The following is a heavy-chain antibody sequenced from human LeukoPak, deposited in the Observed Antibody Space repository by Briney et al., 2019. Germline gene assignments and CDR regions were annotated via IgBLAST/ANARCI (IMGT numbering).Heavy chain of an antibody. CDR2: INAGNGNT. Sequence: ASVKVSCKASGYTSTSYAMHWVRQAPGQRLEWMGWINAGNGNTKYSQKFQGRVTITRDTSASTAYMELSSLRSEDTAVYYCARVWPKAAAIWFDPWGQGTLVTVSS. CDR3: ARVWPKAAAIWFDP. CDR1: GYTSTSYA. V-gene: IGHV1-3*01. D-gene: IGHD6-25*01. J-gene: IGHJ5*02.